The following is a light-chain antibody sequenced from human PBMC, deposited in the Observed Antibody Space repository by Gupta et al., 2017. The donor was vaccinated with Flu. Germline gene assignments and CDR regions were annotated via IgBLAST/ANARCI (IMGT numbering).Light chain of an antibody. CDR1: QSVSGN. V-gene: IGKV3-15*01. Sequence: EIVMTQSPATLSVSPGEGATLSCRASQSVSGNLAWYQQRRGQAPRLLIFATSTRATGVPARFSGSGSGTEFTLTISSLQSEDFAVYYCQQYNNWPPYCFGQGPKLEIK. J-gene: IGKJ2*03. CDR2: ATS. CDR3: QQYNNWPPYC.